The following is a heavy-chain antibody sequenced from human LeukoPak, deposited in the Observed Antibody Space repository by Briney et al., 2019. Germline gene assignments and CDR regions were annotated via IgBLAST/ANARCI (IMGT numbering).Heavy chain of an antibody. J-gene: IGHJ6*02. D-gene: IGHD7-27*01. CDR1: GFTLSSYW. CDR2: IKSDGSST. V-gene: IGHV3-74*01. CDR3: ARELGDYGMDV. Sequence: GGSLRLSCAASGFTLSSYWMHWVRQAPGKGLVWVSRIKSDGSSTSYADSVKGRLTISRDNAKNSLYLQMNRLRAEDTAVYFCARELGDYGMDVWGQGTTVTVSS.